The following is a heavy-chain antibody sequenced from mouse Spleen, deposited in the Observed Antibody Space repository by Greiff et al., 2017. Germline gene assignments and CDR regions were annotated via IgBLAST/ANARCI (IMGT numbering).Heavy chain of an antibody. Sequence: QVQLQQPGAELVKPGASVKLSCKASGYTFTSYWMQWVKQRPGQGLEWIGEIDPSDSYTNYNQKFKGKATLTVDTSSSTAYMQLSSLTSEDSAVYYCARLGGPYWGQGTTLTVSS. CDR2: IDPSDSYT. V-gene: IGHV1-50*01. D-gene: IGHD1-1*02. J-gene: IGHJ2*01. CDR1: GYTFTSYW. CDR3: ARLGGPY.